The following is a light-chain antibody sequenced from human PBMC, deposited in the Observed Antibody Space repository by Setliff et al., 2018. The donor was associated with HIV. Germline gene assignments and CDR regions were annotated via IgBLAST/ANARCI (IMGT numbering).Light chain of an antibody. J-gene: IGKJ4*01. Sequence: DIVMTQSPDSLAVSLGERGTINCKSSQSVLSRSNSKNHLAWYQQKPGQPPKLLIYWASNREAGVPDRFSGSGSGADFTLTISSLQAEDVAVYYCQKYYTTPFTFGGGTKVDIK. V-gene: IGKV4-1*01. CDR2: WAS. CDR3: QKYYTTPFT. CDR1: QSVLSRSNSKNH.